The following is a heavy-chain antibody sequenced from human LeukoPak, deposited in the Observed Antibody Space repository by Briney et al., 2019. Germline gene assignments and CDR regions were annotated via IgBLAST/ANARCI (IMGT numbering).Heavy chain of an antibody. CDR1: GGTFSRDA. J-gene: IGHJ6*03. Sequence: ASVKVSCKASGGTFSRDAINWVRQDPGQGLEWMGGIIPIFGTKSYAQKFQGRVTITADESTSTAYMELSSLRSENTAVYYCARDGARDYYYYMDVWGKGTTVTVSS. V-gene: IGHV1-69*13. CDR3: ARDGARDYYYYMDV. CDR2: IIPIFGTK. D-gene: IGHD1-26*01.